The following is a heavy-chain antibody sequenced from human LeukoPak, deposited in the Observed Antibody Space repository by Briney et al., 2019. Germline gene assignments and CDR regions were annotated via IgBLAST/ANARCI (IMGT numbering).Heavy chain of an antibody. CDR1: GGSISSGGYS. D-gene: IGHD5-12*01. V-gene: IGHV4-30-2*01. CDR3: ARLSGYSGYDYLDY. Sequence: SETLSLTCAVSGGSISSGGYSWSWIRQPPGKGLEWIGYIYHSGSTYYNPSLKSRVTISVDRSKNQFSLKLSSVTAADTAVYYCARLSGYSGYDYLDYWGQGTLVTASS. J-gene: IGHJ4*02. CDR2: IYHSGST.